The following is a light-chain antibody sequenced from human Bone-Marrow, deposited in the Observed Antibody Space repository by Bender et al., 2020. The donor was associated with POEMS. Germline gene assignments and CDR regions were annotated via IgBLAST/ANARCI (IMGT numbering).Light chain of an antibody. J-gene: IGLJ1*01. CDR3: SSYTTSSTYV. V-gene: IGLV2-14*01. CDR2: VDR. CDR1: SSDIGAYNY. Sequence: QSALTQPASVSESPGQSITISCTGTSSDIGAYNYVSWFQQHPGKAPKLMIYVDRNRPSGVSYRFSGSKSGNTASLTISGLQAEDEADYYCSSYTTSSTYVFGTGTKVPVL.